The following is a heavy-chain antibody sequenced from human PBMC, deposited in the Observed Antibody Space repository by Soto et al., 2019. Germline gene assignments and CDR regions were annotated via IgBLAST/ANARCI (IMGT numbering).Heavy chain of an antibody. V-gene: IGHV3-48*01. Sequence: PGGSLRLSCAASGFTFSSYSMSWVRQAPGKGLEWVSYISSSSSTIYYADSVKGRFTISRDNAKNSLYLQMNSLRAEDTAVYYCARDGYYYDSSGYPLRYWGQGTLVTVSS. D-gene: IGHD3-22*01. CDR2: ISSSSSTI. CDR3: ARDGYYYDSSGYPLRY. J-gene: IGHJ4*02. CDR1: GFTFSSYS.